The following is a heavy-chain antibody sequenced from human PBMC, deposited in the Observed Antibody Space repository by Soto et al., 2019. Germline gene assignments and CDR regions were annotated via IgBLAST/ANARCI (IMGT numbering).Heavy chain of an antibody. D-gene: IGHD3-3*01. V-gene: IGHV5-10-1*01. CDR1: GYSFTSYW. J-gene: IGHJ4*02. CDR2: IDPSDSYT. Sequence: GESLKISCNGSGYSFTSYWISWVRQMPGKGLEWMGRIDPSDSYTNYSPSFQGHVTISADKSISTAYLQWSSLKASDTAMYYCAMYDFWSGYYFDYWGQGTLVTVS. CDR3: AMYDFWSGYYFDY.